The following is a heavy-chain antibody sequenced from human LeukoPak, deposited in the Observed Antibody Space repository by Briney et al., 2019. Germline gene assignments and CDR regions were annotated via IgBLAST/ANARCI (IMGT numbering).Heavy chain of an antibody. Sequence: PSQTLSLTCTVSGGSISSSSYYWSWIRQPAGKGLEWIGRIYTSGSTNYNPSLKSRVTMSVDTSKNQFSLKLSSVTAADTAVYYCARDYYDSSGYYYYISYWGQGTLVTVSS. D-gene: IGHD3-22*01. CDR1: GGSISSSSYY. J-gene: IGHJ4*02. V-gene: IGHV4-61*02. CDR3: ARDYYDSSGYYYYISY. CDR2: IYTSGST.